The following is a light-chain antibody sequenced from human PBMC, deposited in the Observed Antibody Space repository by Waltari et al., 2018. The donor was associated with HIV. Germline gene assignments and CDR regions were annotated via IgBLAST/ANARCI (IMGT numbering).Light chain of an antibody. CDR3: YSYAGGNTWV. Sequence: QSPLTQPPSASGSPGQSVTISCAGTNSDVGAYDYVSWFRQHPGKAPKLILYEVIKRPSGVPDRFFGSKSGNSASLTVCGLQTEDEADYYCYSYAGGNTWVFGTGTKVTVL. V-gene: IGLV2-8*01. J-gene: IGLJ1*01. CDR1: NSDVGAYDY. CDR2: EVI.